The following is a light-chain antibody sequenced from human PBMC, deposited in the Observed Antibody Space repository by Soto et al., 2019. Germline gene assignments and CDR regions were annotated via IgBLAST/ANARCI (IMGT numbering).Light chain of an antibody. Sequence: TPTPSSLSASVGEIVTITCRARQGISAYLNWYQQTPGKAPQLLIFAASTVQHGVPSRFSGSGSGTDFPLAISNLPAEDFATYCCQQTYSLRSFGQGTKVDIK. CDR2: AAS. CDR3: QQTYSLRS. CDR1: QGISAY. V-gene: IGKV1-39*01. J-gene: IGKJ1*01.